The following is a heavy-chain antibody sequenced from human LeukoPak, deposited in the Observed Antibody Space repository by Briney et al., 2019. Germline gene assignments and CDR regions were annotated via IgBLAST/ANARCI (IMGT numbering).Heavy chain of an antibody. CDR1: GFTVGSNY. V-gene: IGHV3-66*01. J-gene: IGHJ6*02. CDR2: IYSAGST. Sequence: GGSLRLSCAASGFTVGSNYMSWVRQAPGKGLESVSLIYSAGSTYYADSVRGRFTISRDSSKITLFLQLNSLRAEDTAVYYCAAFSHKGVWGQGTTVTV. D-gene: IGHD3-3*02. CDR3: AAFSHKGV.